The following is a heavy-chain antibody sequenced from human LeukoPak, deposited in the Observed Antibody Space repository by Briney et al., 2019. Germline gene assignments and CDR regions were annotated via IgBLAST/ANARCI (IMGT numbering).Heavy chain of an antibody. J-gene: IGHJ4*02. D-gene: IGHD6-6*01. CDR1: GYTFTSYY. CDR3: ARVASIGPPDY. V-gene: IGHV1-46*01. CDR2: INPSGGST. Sequence: ASVKVSCKASGYTFTSYYMHWVRQAPGQGLEWMGVINPSGGSTSYAQKFQGRVTMTRDTSTSTVYMELSSLRSEDTAVYYCARVASIGPPDYWGQGTLVTVSS.